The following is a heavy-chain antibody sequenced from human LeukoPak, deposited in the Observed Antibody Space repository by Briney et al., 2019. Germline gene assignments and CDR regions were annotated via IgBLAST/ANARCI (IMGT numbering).Heavy chain of an antibody. D-gene: IGHD4-17*01. CDR3: ARDRHGDYYFDY. J-gene: IGHJ4*02. V-gene: IGHV3-11*04. CDR1: GFTFSDYQ. Sequence: GGSLRLSCAASGFTFSDYQMSWIRQAPGKGLEWISYISSSGSSIYYADSVKGRFTISRDNSKNTLYLQMNSLRAEDTAVYYCARDRHGDYYFDYWGQGTLVTVSS. CDR2: ISSSGSSI.